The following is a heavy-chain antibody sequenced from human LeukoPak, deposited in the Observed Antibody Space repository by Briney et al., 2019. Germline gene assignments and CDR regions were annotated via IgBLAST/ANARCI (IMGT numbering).Heavy chain of an antibody. J-gene: IGHJ4*02. CDR2: IIPILGIA. CDR1: GGAFNSYA. D-gene: IGHD3-22*01. CDR3: ARGEAYYYDSSGYYGGY. Sequence: ASVKVSCKASGGAFNSYAISWVRQAPGQGLEWMGRIIPILGIANYAQKFQGRVTITADKSTSTAYMELSSLRSEDTAVYYCARGEAYYYDSSGYYGGYWGQGTLVTVSS. V-gene: IGHV1-69*04.